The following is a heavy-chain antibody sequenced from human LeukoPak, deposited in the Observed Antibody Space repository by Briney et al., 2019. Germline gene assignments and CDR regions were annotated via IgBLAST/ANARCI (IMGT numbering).Heavy chain of an antibody. CDR1: GYTFTGYY. Sequence: ASVKVSCKASGYTFTGYYMHWVRQAPGQGLEWMGWINPNSGGTNYAQKFQGRVTMTRDTSISTAYMELSRLRSDDTAVYYCARAYCSSTSCYVTAPWGQGTLVTVSS. D-gene: IGHD2-2*01. CDR3: ARAYCSSTSCYVTAP. V-gene: IGHV1-2*02. J-gene: IGHJ5*02. CDR2: INPNSGGT.